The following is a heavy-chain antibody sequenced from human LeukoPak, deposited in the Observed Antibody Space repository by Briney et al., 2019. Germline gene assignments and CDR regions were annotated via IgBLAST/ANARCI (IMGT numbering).Heavy chain of an antibody. CDR1: GGSISSHY. CDR3: ARSRSIFGVVIAKFDP. V-gene: IGHV4-59*11. D-gene: IGHD3-3*01. J-gene: IGHJ5*02. CDR2: IYYSGST. Sequence: SETLSLTCTVSGGSISSHYWSWIRQPPGKGLEWIGYIYYSGSTNYNPSLKSRATISVDTSKNQFSLKLSSVTAADTAVYYCARSRSIFGVVIAKFDPWGQGTLVTVSS.